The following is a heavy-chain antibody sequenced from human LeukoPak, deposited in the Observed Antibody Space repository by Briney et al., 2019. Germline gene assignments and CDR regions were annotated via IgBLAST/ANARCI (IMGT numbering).Heavy chain of an antibody. J-gene: IGHJ6*03. CDR3: ARGPTVTTVSNYYYYYMDV. CDR2: INPNSGGT. V-gene: IGHV1-2*02. D-gene: IGHD4-11*01. CDR1: GYTFTGYY. Sequence: ASVKVSCKASGYTFTGYYMHWVRQAPGQGLGWMGWINPNSGGTNYAQEFQGRVTVTRDTSISTAYMELSSLRSEDTAVYYCARGPTVTTVSNYYYYYMDVWGKGTTVTVSS.